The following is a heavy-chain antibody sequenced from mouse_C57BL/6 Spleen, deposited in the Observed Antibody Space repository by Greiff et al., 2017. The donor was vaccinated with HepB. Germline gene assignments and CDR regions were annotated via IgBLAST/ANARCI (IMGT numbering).Heavy chain of an antibody. CDR3: ARRAPYGSSYPYYFDY. V-gene: IGHV1-81*01. CDR1: GYTFTSYG. D-gene: IGHD1-1*01. CDR2: IYPRSGNT. Sequence: QVQLQQSGAELARPGASVKLSCKASGYTFTSYGIRWVKQRTGQGLEWIGEIYPRSGNTYYNEKFKSETTLTAAKSSSTAYMELRSLTSEDSAVYFCARRAPYGSSYPYYFDYWGQGTTLTVSS. J-gene: IGHJ2*01.